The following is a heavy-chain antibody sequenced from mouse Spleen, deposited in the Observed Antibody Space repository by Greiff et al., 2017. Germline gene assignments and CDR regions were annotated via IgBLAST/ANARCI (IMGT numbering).Heavy chain of an antibody. D-gene: IGHD2-1*01. Sequence: LVESGTELVKPGASVKLSCKASGYTFTTYWIHWMKQRPGQGLEWIGNFNPSNGGTNYNEKVKRKAILTVDKSSSTAYMQLSSLTSEDSAVYYCARSHYGNYGFAYWGQGTLVTVSA. J-gene: IGHJ3*01. CDR2: FNPSNGGT. CDR3: ARSHYGNYGFAY. V-gene: IGHV1-53*01. CDR1: GYTFTTYW.